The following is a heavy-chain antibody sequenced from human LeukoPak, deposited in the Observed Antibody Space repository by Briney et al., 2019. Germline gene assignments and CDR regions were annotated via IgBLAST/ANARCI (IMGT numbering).Heavy chain of an antibody. CDR1: GFTFSNYA. D-gene: IGHD3-9*01. V-gene: IGHV3-23*01. CDR2: ITGSGGNT. Sequence: PSGASLRLSCAASGFTFSNYAMSWVRQAPGKGLEWVSAITGSGGNTYYADSVKGRFTISRDNSKNTVFLQMNSLRAEDTAVYYCAKWGDYDVLTGYYVSDYWGQGTLVTVSP. J-gene: IGHJ4*02. CDR3: AKWGDYDVLTGYYVSDY.